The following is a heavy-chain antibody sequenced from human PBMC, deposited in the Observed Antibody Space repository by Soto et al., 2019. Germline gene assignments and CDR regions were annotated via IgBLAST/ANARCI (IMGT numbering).Heavy chain of an antibody. CDR2: ISYDGSNK. J-gene: IGHJ6*02. CDR3: AKEGESSSWYYYGMDV. D-gene: IGHD6-6*01. V-gene: IGHV3-30*18. Sequence: ESGGGVVQPGRSLRLSCAASGFTFSSYGMHWVRQAPGKGLEWVAVISYDGSNKYYADSVKGRFTISRDNSKNTLYLQMNSLRAEDTAVYYCAKEGESSSWYYYGMDVWGQGTTVTVSS. CDR1: GFTFSSYG.